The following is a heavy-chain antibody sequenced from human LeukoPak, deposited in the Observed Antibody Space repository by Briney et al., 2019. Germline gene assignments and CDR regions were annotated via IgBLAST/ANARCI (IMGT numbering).Heavy chain of an antibody. V-gene: IGHV4-39*01. CDR1: GGSISSSSYY. CDR3: ATTLGYCGGGSCHN. Sequence: PSETLSLTCTVFGGSISSSSYYWGWIRQPPGKGLEWIGSIYYSGSTYYNPSLKSRVTISVDTSKNQFSLKLSSVTAADTAVYYCATTLGYCGGGSCHNWGQGTLVTVSS. CDR2: IYYSGST. D-gene: IGHD2-15*01. J-gene: IGHJ4*02.